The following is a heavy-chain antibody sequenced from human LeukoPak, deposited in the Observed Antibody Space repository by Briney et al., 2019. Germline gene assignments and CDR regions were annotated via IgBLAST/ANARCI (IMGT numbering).Heavy chain of an antibody. CDR3: ARSDPELGTFDY. V-gene: IGHV4-34*01. D-gene: IGHD7-27*01. J-gene: IGHJ4*02. CDR1: GGSFSGYY. Sequence: SSETLSLTCAVYGGSFSGYYWSWIRQPPGKGLEWIGEINHSGSTNYNPSLKSRVTISVDTSKNQFSLKLSSVTAADTAVYYCARSDPELGTFDYWGQGTLVTVSS. CDR2: INHSGST.